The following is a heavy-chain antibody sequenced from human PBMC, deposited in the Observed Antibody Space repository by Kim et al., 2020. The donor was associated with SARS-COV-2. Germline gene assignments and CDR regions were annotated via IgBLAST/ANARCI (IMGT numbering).Heavy chain of an antibody. D-gene: IGHD3-10*01. Sequence: SETLSLTCTVSGGSISSSSYYWGWIRQPPGKGLEWIGSIYYSGSTYYNPSLKSRVTISVDTSKNQFSLKLSSVTAADTAVYYCARGRDYYGSGSYEVWFDPWGQGTLVTVSS. CDR1: GGSISSSSYY. J-gene: IGHJ5*02. V-gene: IGHV4-39*07. CDR3: ARGRDYYGSGSYEVWFDP. CDR2: IYYSGST.